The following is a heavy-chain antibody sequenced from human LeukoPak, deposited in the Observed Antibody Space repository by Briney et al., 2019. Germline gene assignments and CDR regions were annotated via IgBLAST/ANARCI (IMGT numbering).Heavy chain of an antibody. CDR2: ITHSGST. CDR3: ARGGYCSSTSCYRYYYGMDV. CDR1: GGSFTGYY. V-gene: IGHV4-34*01. D-gene: IGHD2-2*01. Sequence: PSETLSLTCAVHGGSFTGYYSSWIPQPPGKGLAWIGEITHSGSTNYNPSLKSRVTISVDTSKNQFSLKLSSVTAADTAVYYCARGGYCSSTSCYRYYYGMDVWGQGTTVTVSS. J-gene: IGHJ6*02.